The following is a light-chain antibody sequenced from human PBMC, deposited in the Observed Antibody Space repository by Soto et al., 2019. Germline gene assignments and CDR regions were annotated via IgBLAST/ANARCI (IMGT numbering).Light chain of an antibody. CDR1: SSDVGGYNY. CDR2: DVY. CDR3: CSYAGSYPWV. Sequence: QSALTQPRSVSGSPGQSVTISCTGTSSDVGGYNYVSWYQQYPGRAPKLMIYDVYKRPSGVPDRFSASNSGNTASLTISELQAEDEADYYCCSYAGSYPWVFGGGTKLTVL. V-gene: IGLV2-11*01. J-gene: IGLJ3*02.